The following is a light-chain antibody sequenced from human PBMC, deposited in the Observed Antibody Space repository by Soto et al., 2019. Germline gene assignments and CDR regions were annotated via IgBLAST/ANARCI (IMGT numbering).Light chain of an antibody. CDR1: QSVSSN. J-gene: IGKJ3*01. Sequence: EIVMTQSPATLSVSPGERATLSCRASQSVSSNLAWYQQKPGQAPRLLLYDASARATGIPARFSGSGSGTEFTLTISSLQSEDFAVYYCQQYNNWLFTCGPGTKVDIK. CDR3: QQYNNWLFT. V-gene: IGKV3-15*01. CDR2: DAS.